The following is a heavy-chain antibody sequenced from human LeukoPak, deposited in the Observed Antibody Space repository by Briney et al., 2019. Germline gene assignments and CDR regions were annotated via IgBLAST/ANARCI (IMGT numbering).Heavy chain of an antibody. CDR3: AISMRNDSSVYWEIRLDY. J-gene: IGHJ4*02. Sequence: ASVKVSCKASGYTFTKYAMHWVRQAPGQRLEWMGWINVDNGNTKYSQKFQGRVTITRDTSASTAYMELSSLRSEDTALYYCAISMRNDSSVYWEIRLDYWGQGTLVTVSS. CDR1: GYTFTKYA. CDR2: INVDNGNT. V-gene: IGHV1-3*01. D-gene: IGHD3-22*01.